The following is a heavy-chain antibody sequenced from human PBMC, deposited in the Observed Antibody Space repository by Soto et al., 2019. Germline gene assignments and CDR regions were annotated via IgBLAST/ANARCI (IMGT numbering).Heavy chain of an antibody. CDR1: GGTFSSYA. D-gene: IGHD3-10*01. Sequence: GASVKVSCKASGGTFSSYAISWVRQAPGQGLEWMGGIIPIFGTANYAQKFQGRVTITADESTSTAYMELSSLRSEDTAVYYCANRITRSYYYYGMDVWGQGTTVTVSS. CDR3: ANRITRSYYYYGMDV. V-gene: IGHV1-69*13. CDR2: IIPIFGTA. J-gene: IGHJ6*02.